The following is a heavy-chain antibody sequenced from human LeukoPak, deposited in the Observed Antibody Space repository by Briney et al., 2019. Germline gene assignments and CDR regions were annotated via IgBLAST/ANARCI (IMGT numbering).Heavy chain of an antibody. J-gene: IGHJ4*02. V-gene: IGHV3-23*01. CDR1: GFSFSSHA. CDR3: ATIGGVRGIDY. CDR2: ISGSGFST. Sequence: GGSLRLSCAASGFSFSSHALSWVRQTPEKRLEWVSAISGSGFSTYYADSEKGRFTISRDNSKNTVYLQMNGLRADDTAVYYCATIGGVRGIDYWGQGTLVTVSS. D-gene: IGHD3-16*01.